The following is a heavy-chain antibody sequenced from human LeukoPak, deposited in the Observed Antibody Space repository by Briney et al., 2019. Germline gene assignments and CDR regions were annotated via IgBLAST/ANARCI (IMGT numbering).Heavy chain of an antibody. Sequence: GASVKVSCKASGGTFSSYAISWVRQAPGQGLEWMGIINPSGGSTSYAQKFQGRVTMTRDTSTSTVYMELSSLRSEDTAVYYCARLGALVPAAKGWFDPWGQGTLVTVSS. V-gene: IGHV1-46*01. J-gene: IGHJ5*02. CDR3: ARLGALVPAAKGWFDP. CDR1: GGTFSSYA. CDR2: INPSGGST. D-gene: IGHD2-2*01.